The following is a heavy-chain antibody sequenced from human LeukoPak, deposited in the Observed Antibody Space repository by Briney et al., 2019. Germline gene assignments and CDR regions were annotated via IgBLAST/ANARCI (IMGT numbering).Heavy chain of an antibody. Sequence: ASVKVSCKASGYTFTSYDINWVRQATGQGLEWMGWMNPNSGNTGYAQKFQGRVTMTRNTSISTAYMELSSLRSEDTAVYYCVRGNFGYNYGNYYYYMDVWGKGTTVTVSS. V-gene: IGHV1-8*01. CDR3: VRGNFGYNYGNYYYYMDV. CDR1: GYTFTSYD. CDR2: MNPNSGNT. D-gene: IGHD5-18*01. J-gene: IGHJ6*03.